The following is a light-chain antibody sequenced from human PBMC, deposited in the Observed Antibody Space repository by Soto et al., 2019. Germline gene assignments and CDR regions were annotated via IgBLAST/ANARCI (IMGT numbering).Light chain of an antibody. CDR3: HQYNYWPPET. CDR2: AAS. Sequence: EMVLTQSPATLSVSLGETATLSCGTSQTFSRNLAWYQHKPGQPPRLLIYAASTRVTGIPARFSGSRSGSEFTLTISSVQSEDCAVYYCHQYNYWPPETFGQGTKVEIK. CDR1: QTFSRN. V-gene: IGKV3-15*01. J-gene: IGKJ1*01.